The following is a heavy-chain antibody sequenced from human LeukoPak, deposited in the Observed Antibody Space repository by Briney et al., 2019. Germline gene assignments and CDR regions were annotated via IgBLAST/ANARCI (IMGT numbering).Heavy chain of an antibody. D-gene: IGHD6-13*01. CDR3: AKGYSNSWNDDGGYAFDI. V-gene: IGHV3-23*01. J-gene: IGHJ3*02. CDR1: GFTFSNYA. CDR2: FSGSGGST. Sequence: TGGSLRLSCVASGFTFSNYAMSWVRQAPGKGLEWVSGFSGSGGSTYYADSVKGRFTISRDNSKNTLYLQMNSLRAEDTAVYYCAKGYSNSWNDDGGYAFDIWGQGTLVTVSS.